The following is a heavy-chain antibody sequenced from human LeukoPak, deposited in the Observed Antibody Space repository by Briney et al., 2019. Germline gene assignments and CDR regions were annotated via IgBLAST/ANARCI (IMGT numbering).Heavy chain of an antibody. CDR3: ARRGVGSSWAYFDY. J-gene: IGHJ4*02. Sequence: SETLSLTCTVSGGSISSGDYYGSWIRQPPGEGLEWIGYIYYSGSTYYNPSLKSRVTISVDTSKNQFSLKLSSVTAADTAVYYCARRGVGSSWAYFDYWGQGTLVTVSS. CDR2: IYYSGST. CDR1: GGSISSGDYY. D-gene: IGHD6-13*01. V-gene: IGHV4-30-4*01.